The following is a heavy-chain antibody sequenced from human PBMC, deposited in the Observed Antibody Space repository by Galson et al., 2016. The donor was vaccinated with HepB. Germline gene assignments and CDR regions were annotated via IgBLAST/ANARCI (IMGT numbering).Heavy chain of an antibody. CDR3: ARVRCSTFRCQNWFDP. Sequence: CGISGDSVSSNSAAWTWIRQSPLRGLEWLGRTYYRSKWYNDYAVSVKSRISIHPDTSKNQFSLQLNSVTPEDTAVYYCARVRCSTFRCQNWFDPWGQGTLVTVSS. J-gene: IGHJ5*02. V-gene: IGHV6-1*01. CDR1: GDSVSSNSAA. CDR2: TYYRSKWYN. D-gene: IGHD2/OR15-2a*01.